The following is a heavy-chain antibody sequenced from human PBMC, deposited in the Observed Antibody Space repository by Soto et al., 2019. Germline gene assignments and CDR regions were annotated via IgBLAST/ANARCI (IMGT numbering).Heavy chain of an antibody. CDR3: DHAFGGTSWPNDAFDI. CDR1: GFSLSGDGVG. J-gene: IGHJ3*02. Sequence: QITLKESGPTLVKPTQSLTLTCTVSGFSLSGDGVGVGWIRQPPGKALEWLPLIYWDDDQRYSPSLKTRLTITKDTSKNLVVLTMTNMDPVDTATYYCDHAFGGTSWPNDAFDIWCQGTVVIVSS. CDR2: IYWDDDQ. D-gene: IGHD3-3*02. V-gene: IGHV2-5*02.